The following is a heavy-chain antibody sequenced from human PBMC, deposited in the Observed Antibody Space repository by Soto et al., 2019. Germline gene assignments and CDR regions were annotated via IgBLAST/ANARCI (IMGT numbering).Heavy chain of an antibody. CDR1: GFTFSSYG. CDR2: ISYDGSNK. V-gene: IGHV3-30*18. D-gene: IGHD5-18*01. J-gene: IGHJ4*02. Sequence: GGSLRLSCAASGFTFSSYGMHWVRQAPGKGLEWVAVISYDGSNKYYADSVKGRFTISRDNSKNTLYLQMNSLRAEDTAVYYCAKEEVDTAMVDYWGQGTLVTVSS. CDR3: AKEEVDTAMVDY.